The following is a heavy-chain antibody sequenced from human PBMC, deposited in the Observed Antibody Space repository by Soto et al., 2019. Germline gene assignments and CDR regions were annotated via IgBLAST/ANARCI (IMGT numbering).Heavy chain of an antibody. CDR1: GGTFSSYT. CDR2: IIPILGIA. V-gene: IGHV1-69*08. J-gene: IGHJ6*03. D-gene: IGHD6-6*01. Sequence: QVQLVQSGAEVKKPGSSVKVSCKASGGTFSSYTISWVRQAPGQGLEWMGRIIPILGIANYAQKFQGRVTLNADKSTSKAYMELSSLRSEDTAVYYCARDLRHSGSSGGNYYYYYMDVWGKGTTVTVSS. CDR3: ARDLRHSGSSGGNYYYYYMDV.